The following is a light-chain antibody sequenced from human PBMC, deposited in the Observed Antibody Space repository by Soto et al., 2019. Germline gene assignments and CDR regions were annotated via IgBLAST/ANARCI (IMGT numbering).Light chain of an antibody. V-gene: IGKV2-28*01. Sequence: DIVMTQSPLSLPVTPGEPASISCRSSQSLLHSNGYNYLDWYLQKPGQSPQLLIYLGSNRASGVPERFSVSGSGTDFTLKISRVEAEDVGVYYCMQPLQSWTFGQGTKVEIK. J-gene: IGKJ1*01. CDR3: MQPLQSWT. CDR2: LGS. CDR1: QSLLHSNGYNY.